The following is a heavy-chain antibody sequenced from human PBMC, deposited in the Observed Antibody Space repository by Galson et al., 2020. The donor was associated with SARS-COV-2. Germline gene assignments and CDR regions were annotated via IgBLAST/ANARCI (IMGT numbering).Heavy chain of an antibody. Sequence: TGGSLRLSCAASGFTFSSYWMSWVRQAPGKGLEWVANIKQDGSEKYYVDSVKGRFTISRDNAKNSLYLQMNSLRAEDTAVYYCARDSLAAAGTGTPNYYGMDVWGQWTTVTVSS. D-gene: IGHD6-13*01. V-gene: IGHV3-7*01. CDR2: IKQDGSEK. CDR1: GFTFSSYW. CDR3: ARDSLAAAGTGTPNYYGMDV. J-gene: IGHJ6*02.